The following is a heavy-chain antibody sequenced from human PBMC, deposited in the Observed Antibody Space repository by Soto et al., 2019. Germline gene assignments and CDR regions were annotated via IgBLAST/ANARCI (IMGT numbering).Heavy chain of an antibody. CDR2: IIPIFGTA. V-gene: IGHV1-69*13. D-gene: IGHD6-19*01. Sequence: SVKVSCKASGGTFSSYAISWVRQAPGQGLEWMGGIIPIFGTANYAQKFQGRVTITADESTSTAYMELSSLRSEDTAVYYCARDMSSGWPTDYYYYGMDVWGQGTTVTVSS. J-gene: IGHJ6*02. CDR1: GGTFSSYA. CDR3: ARDMSSGWPTDYYYYGMDV.